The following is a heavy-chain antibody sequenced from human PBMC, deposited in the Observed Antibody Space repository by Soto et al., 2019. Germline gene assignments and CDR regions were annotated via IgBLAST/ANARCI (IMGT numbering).Heavy chain of an antibody. Sequence: QVQLVESGGGLVKPGGSLRLSCAASGFIFRDYYMSWIRQTPGKGLEWISHISSSSSDTEYADSVKGRFTISRDNARNSLYLQMNRLRVEDTAVYYCARHHIGYWGQGTLVTVSS. V-gene: IGHV3-11*05. CDR2: ISSSSSDT. CDR1: GFIFRDYY. CDR3: ARHHIGY. J-gene: IGHJ4*02.